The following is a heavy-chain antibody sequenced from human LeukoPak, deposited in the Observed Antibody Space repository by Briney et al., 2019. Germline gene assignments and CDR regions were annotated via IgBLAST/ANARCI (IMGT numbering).Heavy chain of an antibody. CDR2: INPNSGYT. Sequence: ASVKVSCKASGYTFTDNYIHWVRQAPGQGLEWMGWINPNSGYTNFAQKFQGRVTVTRDTSITTVYMDLSRLTSDDTAIYYCARDGDLPQNFSFDYWGQGTLVTVSS. D-gene: IGHD3-3*01. J-gene: IGHJ4*02. CDR3: ARDGDLPQNFSFDY. V-gene: IGHV1-2*02. CDR1: GYTFTDNY.